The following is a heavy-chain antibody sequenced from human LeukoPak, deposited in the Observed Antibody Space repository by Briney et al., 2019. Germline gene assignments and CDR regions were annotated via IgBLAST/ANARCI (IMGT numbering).Heavy chain of an antibody. CDR3: ARGPPLG. CDR2: ISSSSSTI. D-gene: IGHD3-16*01. V-gene: IGHV3-48*01. Sequence: GGSLRHSCAASRFTFSSYSMSWVRQAPAKGLEWVSYISSSSSTIYYADSVKGRFTISRDNAKNSLYLQMNSLRAEDTAVYYCARGPPLGWGQGTLVTVSS. J-gene: IGHJ4*02. CDR1: RFTFSSYS.